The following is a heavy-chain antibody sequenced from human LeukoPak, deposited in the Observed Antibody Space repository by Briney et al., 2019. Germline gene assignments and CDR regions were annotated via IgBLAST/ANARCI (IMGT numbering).Heavy chain of an antibody. CDR1: GFTFSTFG. Sequence: PGGSLRLSCAASGFTFSTFGMHWVRQAPDKGLEWVAVIWYDGSNKYYADSVKGRFTISRDNSKNTLYLQMNSLRAEDTAVYYCARGADRGYSGYDGDYWGQGTLVTVSS. CDR2: IWYDGSNK. V-gene: IGHV3-33*01. CDR3: ARGADRGYSGYDGDY. J-gene: IGHJ4*02. D-gene: IGHD5-12*01.